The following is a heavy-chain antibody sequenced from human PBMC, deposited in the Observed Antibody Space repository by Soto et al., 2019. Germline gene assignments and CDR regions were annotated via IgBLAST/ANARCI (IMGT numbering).Heavy chain of an antibody. J-gene: IGHJ5*02. CDR1: GFTFSSYG. CDR3: ARHYYDSSGTIGFDP. Sequence: QVQLVESGGGVVQPGRSLRLSCAASGFTFSSYGMHWVRQAPGKGLEWVAVIWYDGSNKYYADSVKGRFTISRDNSKNPLYLQMNSLRAEDTAVYYCARHYYDSSGTIGFDPWGQGTLVTVSS. D-gene: IGHD3-22*01. V-gene: IGHV3-33*01. CDR2: IWYDGSNK.